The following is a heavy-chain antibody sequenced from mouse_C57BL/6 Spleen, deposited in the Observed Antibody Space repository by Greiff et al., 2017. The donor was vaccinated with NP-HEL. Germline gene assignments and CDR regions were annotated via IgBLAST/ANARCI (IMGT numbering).Heavy chain of an antibody. CDR2: IYPSDSET. CDR1: GYTFTSYW. Sequence: VQLQQPGAELVRPGSSVKLSCKASGYTFTSYWMDWVKQRPGQGLEWIGNIYPSDSETHYNQKFKDKATLTVDKSSSTAYMQLSSLTSEDSAVYYGARLIYYGYDGYYAMDYWGQGTSVTVSS. J-gene: IGHJ4*01. D-gene: IGHD2-2*01. V-gene: IGHV1-61*01. CDR3: ARLIYYGYDGYYAMDY.